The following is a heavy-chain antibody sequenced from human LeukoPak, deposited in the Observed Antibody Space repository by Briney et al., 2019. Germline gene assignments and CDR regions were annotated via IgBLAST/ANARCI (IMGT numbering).Heavy chain of an antibody. CDR3: AGGNRRMVDAFDI. Sequence: GGSLRLPCAASGFTVSSNYMSWVRQAPGKGLEWVSVIYSGGSTYYADSVKGRFTISRDNSKNTLYLQMNSLRAEDTAVYYCAGGNRRMVDAFDIWGQGTMVTVSS. D-gene: IGHD4-23*01. V-gene: IGHV3-53*01. CDR2: IYSGGST. J-gene: IGHJ3*02. CDR1: GFTVSSNY.